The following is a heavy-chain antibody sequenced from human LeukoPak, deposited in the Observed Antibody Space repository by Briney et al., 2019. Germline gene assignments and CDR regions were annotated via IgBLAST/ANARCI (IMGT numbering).Heavy chain of an antibody. CDR1: GGSISSYY. CDR3: ASSVEMATIDAFDI. D-gene: IGHD5-24*01. CDR2: IYYSGST. V-gene: IGHV4-59*01. Sequence: PSETLSLTCGVSGGSISSYYWSWIRQPPGKGLEWIGYIYYSGSTNYNPSLKSRVTIAVDTSKNQFSLKLSSVTAADTAVYYCASSVEMATIDAFDIWGQGTMVTVSS. J-gene: IGHJ3*02.